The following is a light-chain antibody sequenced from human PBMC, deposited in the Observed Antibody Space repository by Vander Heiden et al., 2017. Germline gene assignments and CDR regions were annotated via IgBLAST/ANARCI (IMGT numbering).Light chain of an antibody. CDR2: DDT. CDR3: QVWDSATDSQV. V-gene: IGLV3-21*02. J-gene: IGLJ1*01. Sequence: SYLLTQPPSVSVAPGHTATVTCGGPNIKSKRVHWYQQRPGQAPLLVLYDDTERPSGIPGRFSGSTSGNTATLAIRRVEAGDEADYYCQVWDSATDSQVFGSGTFVTVL. CDR1: NIKSKR.